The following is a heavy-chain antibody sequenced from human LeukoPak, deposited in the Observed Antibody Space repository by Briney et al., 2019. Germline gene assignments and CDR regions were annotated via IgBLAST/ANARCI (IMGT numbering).Heavy chain of an antibody. V-gene: IGHV4-4*07. D-gene: IGHD6-13*01. Sequence: SETLSLTCTVSGGSLSSYYWSWVRQPAGKGLEWIGHIYSSGRTNYNPSLKSRVTMSVDTSKNQFSLKLSSVTAADTAVYYCARDFAQQQVGVNDAFDIWGQGTLVIVSS. CDR1: GGSLSSYY. CDR2: IYSSGRT. CDR3: ARDFAQQQVGVNDAFDI. J-gene: IGHJ3*02.